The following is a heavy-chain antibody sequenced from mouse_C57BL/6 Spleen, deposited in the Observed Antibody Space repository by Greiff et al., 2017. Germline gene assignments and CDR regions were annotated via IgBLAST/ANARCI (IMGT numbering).Heavy chain of an antibody. J-gene: IGHJ3*01. V-gene: IGHV14-2*01. Sequence: EVQGVESGAELVKPGASVKLSCTASGFNIKDYYMHWVKQRTEQGLEWIGRIDPEDGETKYAPKFPGKATITADTSSNTAYLQLSSLTSEDTAVYYCALYGYGAYWGQGTLVTVSA. CDR1: GFNIKDYY. CDR3: ALYGYGAY. CDR2: IDPEDGET. D-gene: IGHD2-2*01.